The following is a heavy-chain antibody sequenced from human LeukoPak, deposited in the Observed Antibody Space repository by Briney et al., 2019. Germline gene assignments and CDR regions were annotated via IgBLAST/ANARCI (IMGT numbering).Heavy chain of an antibody. Sequence: GGSLRLSCAASGFTFSSYWMSWVRQAPGKGLEWVANIKQDGSEKYYVDSVKGRFTISRDNAKNSLYLQMNSPRAEDTAVYYCARDLAYDILTGYFNWFDPWGQGTLVTVSS. CDR3: ARDLAYDILTGYFNWFDP. D-gene: IGHD3-9*01. J-gene: IGHJ5*02. CDR2: IKQDGSEK. CDR1: GFTFSSYW. V-gene: IGHV3-7*01.